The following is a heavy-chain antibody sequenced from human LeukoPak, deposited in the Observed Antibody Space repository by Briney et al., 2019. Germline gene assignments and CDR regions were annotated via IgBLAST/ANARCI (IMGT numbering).Heavy chain of an antibody. CDR1: GGSISSYY. Sequence: SETLSLTCTVSGGSISSYYWSWIRQPAGKGLEWIGRIYTSGSTNYNPSLKSRVTMSVDTSKNQFSLKLSSVTAADTAVYYCARSRVETDIVVVPAARPRLYYYYYMDVWGKGTMVTVSS. J-gene: IGHJ6*03. D-gene: IGHD2-2*02. V-gene: IGHV4-4*07. CDR2: IYTSGST. CDR3: ARSRVETDIVVVPAARPRLYYYYYMDV.